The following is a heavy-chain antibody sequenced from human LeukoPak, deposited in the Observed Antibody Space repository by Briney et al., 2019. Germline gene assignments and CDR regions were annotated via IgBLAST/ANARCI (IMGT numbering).Heavy chain of an antibody. CDR3: ARSTYYYGSGAPYYFDY. J-gene: IGHJ4*02. Sequence: SETLSLTCTVSGGSISSYDWSWIRQPPGKGLEWIGYIFYSGSTNYNPSLKSRVTISPDTSKNQFSLKLSSVTAADTAVYYCARSTYYYGSGAPYYFDYWGQGTLVTVSS. CDR1: GGSISSYD. CDR2: IFYSGST. V-gene: IGHV4-59*08. D-gene: IGHD3-10*01.